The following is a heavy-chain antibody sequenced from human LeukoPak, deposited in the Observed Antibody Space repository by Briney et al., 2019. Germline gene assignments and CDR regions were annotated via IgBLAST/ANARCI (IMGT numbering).Heavy chain of an antibody. Sequence: GASVKVSCKASGYTFTGYYMHWVRQAPGQGLEWMGWINPNSGGTNYAQKFQGRVTMTRDTSISTAYMELSRLRSDDTAVYYCARGEPDYSNYYYYGVDVWGQGTTVTVSS. D-gene: IGHD4-11*01. V-gene: IGHV1-2*02. CDR3: ARGEPDYSNYYYYGVDV. CDR1: GYTFTGYY. CDR2: INPNSGGT. J-gene: IGHJ6*02.